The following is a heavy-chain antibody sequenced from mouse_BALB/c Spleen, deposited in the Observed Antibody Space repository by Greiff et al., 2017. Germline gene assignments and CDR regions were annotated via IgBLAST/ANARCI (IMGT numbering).Heavy chain of an antibody. D-gene: IGHD3-3*01. V-gene: IGHV2-9*02. CDR2: IWAGGST. CDR1: GFSLTSYG. J-gene: IGHJ2*01. CDR3: ARDWGLGGYFDY. Sequence: VQGVESGPGLVAPSQSLSITCTVSGFSLTSYGVHWVRRPPGKGLEWLGVIWAGGSTNYNSALMSRLSISKDNSKSQVFLKMNSLQTDDTAMYYCARDWGLGGYFDYWGQGTTLTVSS.